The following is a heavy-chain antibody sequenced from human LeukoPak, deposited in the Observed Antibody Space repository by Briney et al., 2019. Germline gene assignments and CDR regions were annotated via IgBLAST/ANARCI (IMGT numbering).Heavy chain of an antibody. CDR2: ISGSGGST. Sequence: GGSLRLSCAASGFTFSSYAMNWVRQAPGKGLEWVSGISGSGGSTYYADSVKGRFTISRDNSKNTLYLQMNSLRAEDTAVYYCAKSLIFGSGKNNWFDPWGQGTLVTVSS. CDR3: AKSLIFGSGKNNWFDP. CDR1: GFTFSSYA. J-gene: IGHJ5*02. D-gene: IGHD3-10*01. V-gene: IGHV3-23*01.